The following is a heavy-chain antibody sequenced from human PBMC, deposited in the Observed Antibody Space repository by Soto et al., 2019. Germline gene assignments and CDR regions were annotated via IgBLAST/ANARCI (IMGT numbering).Heavy chain of an antibody. J-gene: IGHJ4*02. CDR1: GFSLNDARVG. CDR2: IFSNDEK. D-gene: IGHD3-16*02. Sequence: ASGPTLVNPTETLTLTCTVSGFSLNDARVGVSWIRQPPGRALEWLAHIFSNDEKSYSTSLYNRLTISKDTSKSQVVLTMTNMGPVDTATYFCARIQDYVWGSYPYDVWGQGSLVTVSS. V-gene: IGHV2-26*01. CDR3: ARIQDYVWGSYPYDV.